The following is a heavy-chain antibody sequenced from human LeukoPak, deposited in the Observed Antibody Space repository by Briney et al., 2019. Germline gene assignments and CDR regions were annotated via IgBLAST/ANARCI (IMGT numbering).Heavy chain of an antibody. J-gene: IGHJ4*02. CDR3: VRTNPWDLTYYFDY. D-gene: IGHD1-14*01. CDR2: IFHSGST. V-gene: IGHV4-59*11. Sequence: SETLSLTCTVSGGSIKSHFWSWVRQPPGKRLEWIGYIFHSGSTNYNPSPKSRVTISVDTSKNQFSLRLTSVTAADTAVYYCVRTNPWDLTYYFDYWGQGTLVTVSS. CDR1: GGSIKSHF.